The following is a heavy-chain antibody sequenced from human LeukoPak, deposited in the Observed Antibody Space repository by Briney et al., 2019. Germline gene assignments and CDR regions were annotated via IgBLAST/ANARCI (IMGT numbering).Heavy chain of an antibody. Sequence: PGGSLRLSCAASGFRFSSYAMSWVRQAPGKGLEWVSAISGSGVSTYYADSVKGRFTISRDNAKNSLYLQMNSLRAEDTAVYYCARDGYSYETYGMDVWGQGTTVTVSS. D-gene: IGHD5-18*01. J-gene: IGHJ6*02. CDR1: GFRFSSYA. V-gene: IGHV3-23*01. CDR3: ARDGYSYETYGMDV. CDR2: ISGSGVST.